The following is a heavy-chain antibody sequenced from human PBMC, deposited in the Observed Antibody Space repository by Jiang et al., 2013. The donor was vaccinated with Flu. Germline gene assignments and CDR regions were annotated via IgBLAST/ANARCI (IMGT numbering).Heavy chain of an antibody. CDR1: GDSVSGHNVG. V-gene: IGHV6-1*01. D-gene: IGHD6-19*01. J-gene: IGHJ4*02. Sequence: AISGDSVSGHNVGWHWLRQSPSRGLEWLGRTYYRSQWFTDYPVSVQSRITINPDTSKNQFSLQLNSVTPEDTAVYYCARAMTVSGTYDYWGQGTLVSVSS. CDR3: ARAMTVSGTYDY. CDR2: TYYRSQWFT.